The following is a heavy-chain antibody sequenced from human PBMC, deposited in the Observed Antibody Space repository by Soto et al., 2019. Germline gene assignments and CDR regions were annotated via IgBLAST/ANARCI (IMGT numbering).Heavy chain of an antibody. CDR1: GFTFSGYG. J-gene: IGHJ3*02. Sequence: GGSLRLSCVASGFTFSGYGMHWVRQPPGKGLRWVAVISYDGSNKYYADSVKGRFTISRDNSKNTLYLQMNSLGAEDTAVYYCAKGGVGSTSSAFDIWGQGTMVTVSS. CDR3: AKGGVGSTSSAFDI. V-gene: IGHV3-30*18. CDR2: ISYDGSNK. D-gene: IGHD1-26*01.